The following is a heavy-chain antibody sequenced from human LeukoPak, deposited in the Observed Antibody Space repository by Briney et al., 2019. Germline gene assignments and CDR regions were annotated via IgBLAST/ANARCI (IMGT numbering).Heavy chain of an antibody. Sequence: PGGSLRLSCAASGFTFSSSAMSWVRQAPGKGLEWVSAISNNGGYTYYADSVQGRFTISRDNSKSTLCLKMNSLRAEDTAVYYCAKQLGYRSDGSCYFPYWGQGTLVTVSS. D-gene: IGHD2-15*01. V-gene: IGHV3-23*01. CDR1: GFTFSSSA. CDR3: AKQLGYRSDGSCYFPY. CDR2: ISNNGGYT. J-gene: IGHJ4*02.